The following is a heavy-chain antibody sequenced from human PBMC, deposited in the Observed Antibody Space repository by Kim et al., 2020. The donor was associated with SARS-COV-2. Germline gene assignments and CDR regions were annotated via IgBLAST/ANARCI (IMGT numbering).Heavy chain of an antibody. CDR2: IDPSDSYT. CDR1: GYSFTSYW. D-gene: IGHD6-19*01. Sequence: GESLKISCNGSGYSFTSYWISWVRQMPGKGLEWMGRIDPSDSYTNYSPSFQGHVTISADKSISTAYLQWSSLKASDTAMYYCARQERQWLVGRWFDPWGQGTLVTVSS. CDR3: ARQERQWLVGRWFDP. J-gene: IGHJ5*02. V-gene: IGHV5-10-1*01.